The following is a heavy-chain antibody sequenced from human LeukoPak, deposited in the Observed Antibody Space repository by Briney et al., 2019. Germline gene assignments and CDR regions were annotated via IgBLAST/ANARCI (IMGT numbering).Heavy chain of an antibody. CDR3: AKGAYYDL. J-gene: IGHJ4*02. V-gene: IGHV3-23*01. CDR2: FSVNDKTT. D-gene: IGHD3-22*01. CDR1: GFTFSSYA. Sequence: GGSLRLSCAAFGFTFSSYAMSWVRQAPGKGLEWVSGFSVNDKTTYYADSVKGRFTISRDNSKNTLYLQMNSLRAEDTAVYYCAKGAYYDLWGQGTLVTVSS.